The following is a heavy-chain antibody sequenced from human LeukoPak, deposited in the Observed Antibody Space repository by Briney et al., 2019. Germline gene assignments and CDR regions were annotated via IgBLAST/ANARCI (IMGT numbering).Heavy chain of an antibody. V-gene: IGHV4-39*07. Sequence: SETLSLTCTVSGGSISSSSYYWGWIRQPPGKGLEWIGSIYYSGSTYYNPSLKSRVTLSVDTSKNQFSLKLSSVTAADTAVYYCARDLLNHIEPYYYMDVWGKGTTVTVSS. CDR3: ARDLLNHIEPYYYMDV. D-gene: IGHD1-14*01. CDR1: GGSISSSSYY. J-gene: IGHJ6*03. CDR2: IYYSGST.